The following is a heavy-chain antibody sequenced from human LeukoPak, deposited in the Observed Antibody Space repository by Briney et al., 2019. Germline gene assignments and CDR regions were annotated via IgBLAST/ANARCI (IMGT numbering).Heavy chain of an antibody. V-gene: IGHV3-23*01. Sequence: PGGSLRLSCAASGFTFSSYAMSWIRKAPGKGLEWVSASSGSGGGTSYADSVKGRFTISRDNSKNMLYLQMNSLRAEDTAVYYCAKDANTTPAEPWFDPWGQGTLVTVSS. CDR1: GFTFSSYA. J-gene: IGHJ5*02. CDR2: SSGSGGGT. D-gene: IGHD1-1*01. CDR3: AKDANTTPAEPWFDP.